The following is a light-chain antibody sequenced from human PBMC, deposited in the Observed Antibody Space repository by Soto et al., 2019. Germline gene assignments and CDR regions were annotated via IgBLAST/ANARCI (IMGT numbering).Light chain of an antibody. CDR3: AAWDNSLNGQV. CDR1: SSNIGSNT. V-gene: IGLV1-44*01. CDR2: SNN. J-gene: IGLJ1*01. Sequence: QSVLTQPPSASGTPGQRVTISCSGRSSNIGSNTVNWYQQLPGTAPKLLIYSNNRRPSGVPDRFSGSKSGTSASLAISGLQAEDEADYYCAAWDNSLNGQVFGTGTKLTVL.